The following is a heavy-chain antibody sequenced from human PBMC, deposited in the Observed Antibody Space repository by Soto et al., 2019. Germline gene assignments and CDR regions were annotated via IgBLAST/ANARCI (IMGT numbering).Heavy chain of an antibody. D-gene: IGHD6-13*01. CDR2: ISSGGGTI. J-gene: IGHJ4*02. CDR3: AKKEYTSSWYGIDY. Sequence: QVQLVESGGGLVTPGGSLRLSCVASGFSVSGFYMSWIRQAPGKGLEWVSYISSGGGTIFYADSVKGRFTTSRDNAKKSLYLEMNSLRAEDTAVYYCAKKEYTSSWYGIDYWGQGTLVTVSS. V-gene: IGHV3-11*01. CDR1: GFSVSGFY.